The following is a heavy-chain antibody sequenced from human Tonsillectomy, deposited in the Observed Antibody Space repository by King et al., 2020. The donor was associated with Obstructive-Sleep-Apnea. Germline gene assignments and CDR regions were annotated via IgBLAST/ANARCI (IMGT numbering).Heavy chain of an antibody. Sequence: VQLVESGGGLVQPGGSLRLSCATSGFTFSSYWMHWVRQAPGKGLVWVSRINSDGSSTSYADSVKGRFTISRDNAKNTLYLQMNSLRAEDTAVYYWAREGGSSWPFDYWGQGTLVTVSS. V-gene: IGHV3-74*01. J-gene: IGHJ4*02. CDR3: AREGGSSWPFDY. D-gene: IGHD6-13*01. CDR2: INSDGSST. CDR1: GFTFSSYW.